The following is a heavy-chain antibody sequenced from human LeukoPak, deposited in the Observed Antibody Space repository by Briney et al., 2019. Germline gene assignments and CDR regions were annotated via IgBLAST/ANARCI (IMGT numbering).Heavy chain of an antibody. CDR2: ISGSGDTI. V-gene: IGHV3-48*03. D-gene: IGHD2-15*01. Sequence: PGGSLRLSCAASGFTFSRYEMNWVRQAPGKGLEWISYISGSGDTIYYADSVKGRFTISRDNAKNSLYLQMNSLRAEDTAVYYCARRDNYDYWGQGTLVTVSS. CDR3: ARRDNYDY. J-gene: IGHJ4*02. CDR1: GFTFSRYE.